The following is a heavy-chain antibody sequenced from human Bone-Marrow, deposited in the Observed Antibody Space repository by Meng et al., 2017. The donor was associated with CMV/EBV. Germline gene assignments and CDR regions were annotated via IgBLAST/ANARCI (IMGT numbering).Heavy chain of an antibody. J-gene: IGHJ5*02. CDR1: GFIFSNYG. CDR2: IRYDGSNK. V-gene: IGHV3-30*02. CDR3: AKAAFGAVIIPWFDP. D-gene: IGHD3-3*01. Sequence: SGFIFSNYGMQWVRQAPGKGLEWVAFIRYDGSNKYYADSVKGRFTISRDNSKNTLYLQMNSLTTEDTAMYYCAKAAFGAVIIPWFDPWGQGTLVTVSS.